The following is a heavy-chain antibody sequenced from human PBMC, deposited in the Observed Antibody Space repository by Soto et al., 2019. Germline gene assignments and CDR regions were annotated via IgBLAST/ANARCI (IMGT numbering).Heavy chain of an antibody. CDR1: GGSISSGGYY. Sequence: SDTLSLTCTVSGGSISSGGYYWSWIRQHPGKGLEWIGYIYYSGSTNYNPSLKSRVSISIATSKNHFSLKLSSVSAADTAVYYCARQDDLLTGVDYWGQGTLVTVSS. V-gene: IGHV4-61*03. CDR2: IYYSGST. CDR3: ARQDDLLTGVDY. D-gene: IGHD3-9*01. J-gene: IGHJ4*02.